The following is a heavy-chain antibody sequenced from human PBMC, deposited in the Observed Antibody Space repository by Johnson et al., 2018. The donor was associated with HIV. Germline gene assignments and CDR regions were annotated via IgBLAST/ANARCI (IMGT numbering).Heavy chain of an antibody. Sequence: VQLVESGGDLVQPGGSLRLSCAASGVTVSNNYMIWVRQAPGKGLEWVSVIYSGGSTYYADSVKGRFTISRDNSKNTLYLQMNSLRAEDTAVYYCARDGQDRDDAFDIWGQGTMVTVSS. V-gene: IGHV3-66*01. D-gene: IGHD3-22*01. CDR3: ARDGQDRDDAFDI. J-gene: IGHJ3*02. CDR2: IYSGGST. CDR1: GVTVSNNY.